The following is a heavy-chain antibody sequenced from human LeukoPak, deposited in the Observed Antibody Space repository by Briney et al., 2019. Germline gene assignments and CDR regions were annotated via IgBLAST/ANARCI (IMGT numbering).Heavy chain of an antibody. D-gene: IGHD3-22*01. V-gene: IGHV3-23*01. CDR2: ISSSGGRT. CDR1: GFIFNA. Sequence: PGGSLRLSCAASGFIFNAMSWVRQAPGKGLEWVSSISSSGGRTYYADSVKGRFTISRDNSKNTLYLQMNSLRAEDTAVYYCANYYYDRSGYENWGQGALVTVSS. CDR3: ANYYYDRSGYEN. J-gene: IGHJ4*02.